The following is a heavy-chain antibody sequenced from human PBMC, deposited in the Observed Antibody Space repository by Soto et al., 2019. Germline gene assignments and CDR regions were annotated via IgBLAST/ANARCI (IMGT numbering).Heavy chain of an antibody. J-gene: IGHJ4*02. V-gene: IGHV4-39*01. CDR2: IYYSGST. D-gene: IGHD3-3*01. CDR3: ASGITIFGVVTKLGHFDY. Sequence: SETLALSSTAGSGTISSTRYYRGWNRQPPGKGLEWIGRIYYSGSTYYNPSLKSRVTISVDTSKNQFSLKLSSVTAADTAVYYCASGITIFGVVTKLGHFDYWGPGTLVTVSS. CDR1: SGTISSTRYY.